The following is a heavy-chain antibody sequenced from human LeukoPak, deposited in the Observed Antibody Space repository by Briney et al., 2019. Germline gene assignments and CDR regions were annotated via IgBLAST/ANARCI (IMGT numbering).Heavy chain of an antibody. CDR3: ARSLPLWKDLRRDWFDP. J-gene: IGHJ5*02. V-gene: IGHV1-8*03. D-gene: IGHD3-10*01. CDR1: GYTFINYD. CDR2: MNPNSGNT. Sequence: ASVKVSCKASGYTFINYDINWVRQVTGQGLEWVGWMNPNSGNTGFAQKFQGRISITRDTSINTAYMELSSLRSEDTAVYYCARSLPLWKDLRRDWFDPWGQGTLVIVSS.